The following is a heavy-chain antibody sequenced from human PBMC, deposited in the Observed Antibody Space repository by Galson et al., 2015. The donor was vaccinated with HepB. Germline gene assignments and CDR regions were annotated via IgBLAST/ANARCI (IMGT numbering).Heavy chain of an antibody. Sequence: SVKVSCKASGYTFTGYFMHWVRQAPGQGLEWMGWINPNTDYVNYAQKFQGRATMTRDTSISTAYMELRRLRSDDTAVYYCARSVGYSSGLDYWGQGTLVTVSS. CDR3: ARSVGYSSGLDY. D-gene: IGHD6-19*01. CDR1: GYTFTGYF. V-gene: IGHV1-2*02. J-gene: IGHJ4*02. CDR2: INPNTDYV.